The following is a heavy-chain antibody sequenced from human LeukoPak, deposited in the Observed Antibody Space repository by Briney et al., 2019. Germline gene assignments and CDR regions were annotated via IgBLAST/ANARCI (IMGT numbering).Heavy chain of an antibody. Sequence: GGSLRLSCAASGFTFSSYSMNWVRQAPGKGLEWVSSINSSSSYIYYADSVKGRFTISRDNAKNSLYLQMNSLRAEDTAVYYGARDGWFGELFDWFDPWGQGTLVTVSS. V-gene: IGHV3-21*01. CDR1: GFTFSSYS. D-gene: IGHD3-10*01. CDR3: ARDGWFGELFDWFDP. J-gene: IGHJ5*02. CDR2: INSSSSYI.